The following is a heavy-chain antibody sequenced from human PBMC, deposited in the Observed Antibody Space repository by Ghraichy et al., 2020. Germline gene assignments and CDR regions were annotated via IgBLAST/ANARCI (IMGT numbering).Heavy chain of an antibody. CDR2: ISTSSTSI. V-gene: IGHV3-21*01. CDR3: ARGAVATPLDY. Sequence: GGSLRLSCAASGFAFTSYTMNWVRQAPGKGLEWVSSISTSSTSIDYADSVRGRFAISRDKAKNSLYLQMNSLSAEDTAVYYCARGAVATPLDYWGQGTLVTGSS. D-gene: IGHD5-12*01. CDR1: GFAFTSYT. J-gene: IGHJ4*02.